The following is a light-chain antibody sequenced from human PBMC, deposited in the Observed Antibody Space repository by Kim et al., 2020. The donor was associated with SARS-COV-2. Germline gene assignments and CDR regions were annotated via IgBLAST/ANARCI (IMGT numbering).Light chain of an antibody. Sequence: QKVTISCAGSSSNIENNYVSCNQQLPGTPPKLLLYDYNKLPSRIPDRFSGSKSGTSATLGITGLPTGDEADYYCGTWDSSLSVLVFGGGTQLTVL. J-gene: IGLJ2*01. CDR1: SSNIENNY. V-gene: IGLV1-51*01. CDR3: GTWDSSLSVLV. CDR2: DYN.